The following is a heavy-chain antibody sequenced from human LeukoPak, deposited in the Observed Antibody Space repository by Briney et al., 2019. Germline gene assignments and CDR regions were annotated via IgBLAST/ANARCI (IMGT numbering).Heavy chain of an antibody. D-gene: IGHD3-9*01. Sequence: GGSLRLSCAASGFTFSSYSMNWVRQAPGKGLEWVSSISSSSSYIYYADSVKGRITISRDNAKNSLYLQMNSLRAEDTAVYYCARDSRGILTGYSIPYWDWGQGTLVAASS. CDR2: ISSSSSYI. CDR3: ARDSRGILTGYSIPYWD. V-gene: IGHV3-21*01. CDR1: GFTFSSYS. J-gene: IGHJ4*02.